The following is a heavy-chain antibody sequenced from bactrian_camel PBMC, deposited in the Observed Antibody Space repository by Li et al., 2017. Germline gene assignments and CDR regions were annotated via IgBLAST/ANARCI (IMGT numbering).Heavy chain of an antibody. Sequence: HVQLVESGGGSVQAGGSLRLTCESSGITLSQTCFAWWRQAPGKEREGVAAAGGGSPTYADSVKGRFTIFQDNAKNTWYLQMNDLNLEDTAMYYCAARLSFCYTSDEADFRYWGHGTQVT. CDR1: GITLSQTC. D-gene: IGHD2*01. V-gene: IGHV3S53*01. CDR3: AARLSFCYTSDEADFRY. CDR2: AGGGSP. J-gene: IGHJ6*01.